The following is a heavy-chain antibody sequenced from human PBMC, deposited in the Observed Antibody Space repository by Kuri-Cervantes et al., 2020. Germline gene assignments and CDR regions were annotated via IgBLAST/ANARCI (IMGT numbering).Heavy chain of an antibody. V-gene: IGHV3-33*01. CDR2: VWYDGSDK. J-gene: IGHJ3*02. Sequence: GESLKISCAASGFTFSSYGIHWVRQAPGKGLEWVAVVWYDGSDKYYADSVKGRFTVSRDNSKDTLYVQMDSLRAEDTAVYYCARVIVDTAMIITPDAFDIWGQGTMVTVSS. CDR3: ARVIVDTAMIITPDAFDI. D-gene: IGHD5-18*01. CDR1: GFTFSSYG.